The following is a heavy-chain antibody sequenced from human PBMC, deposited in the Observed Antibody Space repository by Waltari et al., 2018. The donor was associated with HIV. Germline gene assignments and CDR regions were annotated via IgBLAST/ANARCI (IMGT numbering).Heavy chain of an antibody. CDR2: INSDGSST. CDR1: GFTFSSYW. Sequence: EVQLVESGGGLVQPGGSLRLSCAASGFTFSSYWMHWVRQAPGKGLVWVSRINSDGSSTSYADSVKGRFTISRDNAKNTLYLQMNSLRAEDTAVYYCARDRGDYDFWSGPYYYYGMDVWGQGTTVTVSS. J-gene: IGHJ6*02. V-gene: IGHV3-74*01. D-gene: IGHD3-3*01. CDR3: ARDRGDYDFWSGPYYYYGMDV.